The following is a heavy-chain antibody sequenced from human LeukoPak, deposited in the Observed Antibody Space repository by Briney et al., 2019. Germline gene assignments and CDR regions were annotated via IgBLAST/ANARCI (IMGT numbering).Heavy chain of an antibody. D-gene: IGHD3-9*01. J-gene: IGHJ5*02. CDR1: GGTFSSYA. V-gene: IGHV1-69*13. CDR3: AREPHYDILTGYNWFDP. Sequence: SVKVSCTASGGTFSSYAISWVRQAPGQGLEWMGGIIPIFGTANYAQKFQGRVTITADESTSTAYMELSSLRSEDTAVYYCAREPHYDILTGYNWFDPWGQGTLVTVSS. CDR2: IIPIFGTA.